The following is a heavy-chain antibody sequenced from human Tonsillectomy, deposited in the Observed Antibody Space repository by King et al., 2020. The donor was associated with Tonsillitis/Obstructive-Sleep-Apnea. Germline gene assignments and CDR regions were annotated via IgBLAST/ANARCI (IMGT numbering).Heavy chain of an antibody. CDR3: AREYLGKNPKLDAFDI. CDR2: INPSGGST. Sequence: LQLVQSGAEVKKPGASVKVSCKASGYTFTSYYMHWVRQAPGQGLEWMGIINPSGGSTSYAQKFQGRVTMTRDTSTSTVYMELSSLGSEDTAVYYCAREYLGKNPKLDAFDIWGQGTMVTVSS. D-gene: IGHD2-2*01. J-gene: IGHJ3*02. V-gene: IGHV1-46*01. CDR1: GYTFTSYY.